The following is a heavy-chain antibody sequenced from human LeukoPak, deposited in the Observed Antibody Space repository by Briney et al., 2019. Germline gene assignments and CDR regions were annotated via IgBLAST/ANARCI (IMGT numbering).Heavy chain of an antibody. V-gene: IGHV4-34*01. Sequence: SETLSLTCAVYGGSFSGYYWSWIRQPPGKGLEWIGEINHSGSTNYNPSLKSRVTISVDTSKNQFSLKLSSVTAADTAVYYCARGRDIVVVPAAIPAFDIWGQGTMVTVSS. CDR2: INHSGST. CDR1: GGSFSGYY. CDR3: ARGRDIVVVPAAIPAFDI. J-gene: IGHJ3*02. D-gene: IGHD2-2*02.